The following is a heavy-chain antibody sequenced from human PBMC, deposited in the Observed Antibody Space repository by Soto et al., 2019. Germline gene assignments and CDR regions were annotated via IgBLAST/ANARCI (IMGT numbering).Heavy chain of an antibody. J-gene: IGHJ4*02. CDR2: INHSGST. V-gene: IGHV4-34*01. CDR3: SEGADLAY. Sequence: QVQQWGARLLKPSETLSLTCAVYGGSSSDYRWNWSRQSPGKGLEWIGDINHSGSTNYNPSLKSRVTLSLDTSKNQVSLKLTSVTAADTAVYYCSEGADLAYWGQGILVTVSS. CDR1: GGSSSDYR.